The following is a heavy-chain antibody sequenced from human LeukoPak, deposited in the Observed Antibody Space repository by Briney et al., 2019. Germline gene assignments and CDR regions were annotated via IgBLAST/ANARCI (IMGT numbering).Heavy chain of an antibody. D-gene: IGHD6-19*01. Sequence: TGGSLRLSCAASGFTFSSYGMHWVRQAPGKGLEWVAVIWYDGSNKYYADSVKGRFTISRDNSKNTLYLQMNSLRAEDTAVYYCARSLSYSSGWYSPPAYYYGMDVWGQGTTVTVSS. J-gene: IGHJ6*02. CDR1: GFTFSSYG. CDR2: IWYDGSNK. V-gene: IGHV3-33*01. CDR3: ARSLSYSSGWYSPPAYYYGMDV.